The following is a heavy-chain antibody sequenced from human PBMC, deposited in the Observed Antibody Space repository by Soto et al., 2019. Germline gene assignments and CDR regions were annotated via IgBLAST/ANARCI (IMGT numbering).Heavy chain of an antibody. CDR2: IDPSDSYT. D-gene: IGHD3-3*01. CDR3: AALRLLDYGAFDI. J-gene: IGHJ3*02. CDR1: GYSFTSYW. Sequence: RGESLKISCKGSGYSFTSYWISWVRQMPGKGLEWMGRIDPSDSYTNYSSSFQGHVTISADKSISTAYLQWSSLKASDTAMYYCAALRLLDYGAFDIWGQGTMVTVSS. V-gene: IGHV5-10-1*01.